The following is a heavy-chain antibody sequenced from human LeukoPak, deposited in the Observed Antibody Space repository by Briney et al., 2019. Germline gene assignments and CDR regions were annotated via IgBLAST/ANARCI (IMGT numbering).Heavy chain of an antibody. CDR2: IYPGDSDT. J-gene: IGHJ6*02. CDR1: GYSFTSYW. Sequence: GESLKISCKGSGYSFTSYWIGWVRQMPGKGLEWMGMIYPGDSDTRYSPSFQGQVTISADKSISTAYLQWSSLKASDTAMYYCARHLKVDTAMVTYHYYGMDVWGQGTTVTVSS. D-gene: IGHD5-18*01. V-gene: IGHV5-51*01. CDR3: ARHLKVDTAMVTYHYYGMDV.